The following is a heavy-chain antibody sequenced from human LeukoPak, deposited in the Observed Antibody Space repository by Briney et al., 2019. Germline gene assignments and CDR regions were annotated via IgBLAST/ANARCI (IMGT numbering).Heavy chain of an antibody. CDR2: SSGNGDST. CDR1: GFAFSNYA. Sequence: GGSLRLSCGASGFAFSNYAMTWVRQAPGKGLEWVSTSSGNGDSTYYGDSVKGRFTISRDNVKNTLHLQMSSLRAEDTAIYYCARGQNWFDPWGQGTLVTVSS. CDR3: ARGQNWFDP. V-gene: IGHV3-23*01. J-gene: IGHJ5*02.